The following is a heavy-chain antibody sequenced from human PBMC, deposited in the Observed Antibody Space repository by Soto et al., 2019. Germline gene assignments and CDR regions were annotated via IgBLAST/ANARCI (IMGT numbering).Heavy chain of an antibody. D-gene: IGHD5-12*01. V-gene: IGHV3-30-3*01. CDR2: ISYDGSNK. CDR1: GFTFSSYA. CDR3: ARDKNPIIVATITSPGY. Sequence: PGGSLRLSCAASGFTFSSYAMHWVRQAPGKGLEWVAVISYDGSNKYYADSVKGRFTISRDNSKNTLYLQMNSLRAEDTAVYYCARDKNPIIVATITSPGYWGQGTLVTVSS. J-gene: IGHJ4*02.